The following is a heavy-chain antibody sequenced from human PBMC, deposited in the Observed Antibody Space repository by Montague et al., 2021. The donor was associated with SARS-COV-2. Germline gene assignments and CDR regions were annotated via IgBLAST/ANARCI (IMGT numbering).Heavy chain of an antibody. V-gene: IGHV4-39*02. D-gene: IGHD3-22*01. CDR2: IYYSGCS. CDR1: GGSISSCNYY. CDR3: ATPTYYYDSSGSDAFDL. Sequence: SETLSLTCTVSGGSISSCNYYWSWIRQPPGKGLEWIGIIYYSGCSYYNPSLQRRVTIFVYTSKNYFSLKLSSVTAADMSVYYCATPTYYYDSSGSDAFDLWGQGTMVTVSS. J-gene: IGHJ3*01.